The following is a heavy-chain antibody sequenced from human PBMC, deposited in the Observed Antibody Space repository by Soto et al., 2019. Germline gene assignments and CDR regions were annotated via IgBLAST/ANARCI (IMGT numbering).Heavy chain of an antibody. V-gene: IGHV3-33*01. J-gene: IGHJ3*02. D-gene: IGHD3-22*01. Sequence: PGGSLRLSCAASGFTFSSYGMHWVRQAPGKGLEWVAVIWYDGSNKYYADSVKGRFTISRDNSKNTLYLQMNSLRAEDTAVYYCASIFGYYYDSSGYPPLDAFDIWGQGTMVTV. CDR3: ASIFGYYYDSSGYPPLDAFDI. CDR2: IWYDGSNK. CDR1: GFTFSSYG.